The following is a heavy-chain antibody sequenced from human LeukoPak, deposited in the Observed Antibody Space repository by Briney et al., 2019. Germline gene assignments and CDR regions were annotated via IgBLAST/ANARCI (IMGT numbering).Heavy chain of an antibody. D-gene: IGHD3-3*01. J-gene: IGHJ6*03. CDR2: IYTSGST. Sequence: SETLSLTCTVSGGSISSGSYYWRWIRQPAGKGLEWIGRIYTSGSTNYNPSLKSRVTISVDTSKNQFSLKLSSVTAADTAVYYCARAFITISDSYYYYMDVWGKGTTVTVSS. CDR1: GGSISSGSYY. V-gene: IGHV4-61*02. CDR3: ARAFITISDSYYYYMDV.